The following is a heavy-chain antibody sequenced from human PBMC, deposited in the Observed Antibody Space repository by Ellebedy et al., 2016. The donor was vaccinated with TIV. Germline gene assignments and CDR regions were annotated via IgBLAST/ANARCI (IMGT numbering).Heavy chain of an antibody. CDR3: ARELVVVPAAMGWFNP. D-gene: IGHD2-2*01. Sequence: SETLSLTXTVSGGSISSYYWSWIRQPPGKGLEWIGYIYYSGSTNYNPSLKSRVTISVDTSKNQFSLKLSSVTAADTAVYYCARELVVVPAAMGWFNPWGQGTLVTVSS. J-gene: IGHJ5*02. CDR1: GGSISSYY. V-gene: IGHV4-59*12. CDR2: IYYSGST.